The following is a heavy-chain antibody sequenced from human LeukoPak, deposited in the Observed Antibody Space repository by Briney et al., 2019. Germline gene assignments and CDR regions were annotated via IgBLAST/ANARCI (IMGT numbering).Heavy chain of an antibody. V-gene: IGHV3-21*01. CDR3: ASSMIVVVHDAFDI. J-gene: IGHJ3*02. CDR1: GFTFSSYS. Sequence: GGSLRLSCAASGFTFSSYSMNWVRQAPGKGLEWDSSISSSSSYIYYADSVKGRFTISRDNAKNSLYLQMNSLRAEDTAVYYCASSMIVVVHDAFDIWGQGTMVTVSS. D-gene: IGHD3-22*01. CDR2: ISSSSSYI.